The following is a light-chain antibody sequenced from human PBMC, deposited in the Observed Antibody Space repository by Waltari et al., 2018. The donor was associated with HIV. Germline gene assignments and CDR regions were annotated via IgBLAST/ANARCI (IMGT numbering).Light chain of an antibody. J-gene: IGLJ2*01. V-gene: IGLV2-23*01. Sequence: QSALTQPASVSGSPGQSITISCTGTSSDIGNYNLVSWYQQHPGKAPTLIIYEAIKRPSGVSDRSSGSKSANTASLTISGLQAEDEADYYCSSYGGSRNWLFGGGTKLTVL. CDR2: EAI. CDR3: SSYGGSRNWL. CDR1: SSDIGNYNL.